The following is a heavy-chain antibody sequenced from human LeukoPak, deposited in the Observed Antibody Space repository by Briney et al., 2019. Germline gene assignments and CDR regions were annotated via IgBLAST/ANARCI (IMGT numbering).Heavy chain of an antibody. D-gene: IGHD2-15*01. CDR3: AKVTGDSCYSPVDY. CDR1: GFTFSTFP. V-gene: IGHV3-23*01. Sequence: GGSLRLSCAASGFTFSTFPMSWVRQAPGKGLEWVSTLSGDGSDTYYTDSVKGRFTISRDNSNNILYLQMNSLRDEDTAVYYCAKVTGDSCYSPVDYWGQGTLVTVSS. J-gene: IGHJ4*02. CDR2: LSGDGSDT.